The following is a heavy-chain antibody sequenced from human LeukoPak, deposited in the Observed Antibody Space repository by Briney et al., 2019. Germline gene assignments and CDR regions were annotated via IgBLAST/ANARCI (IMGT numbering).Heavy chain of an antibody. CDR2: ISGSGGST. J-gene: IGHJ4*02. V-gene: IGHV3-23*01. Sequence: GGSLRLSCAASGFTFSSYSMNWVRQAPGKGLEWVSAISGSGGSTYYADSVKGRFTISRDNSKNTLYLQMNSLRAEDTAVYYCAKLVVPAATPLDYWGQGTLVTVSS. D-gene: IGHD2-2*01. CDR1: GFTFSSYS. CDR3: AKLVVPAATPLDY.